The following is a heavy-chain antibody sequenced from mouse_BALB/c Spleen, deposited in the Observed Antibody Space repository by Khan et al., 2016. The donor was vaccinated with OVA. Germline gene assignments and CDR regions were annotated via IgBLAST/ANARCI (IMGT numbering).Heavy chain of an antibody. D-gene: IGHD1-1*01. CDR1: GYIFTNYM. CDR2: INPSSGYN. CDR3: TRGGYGSFGY. J-gene: IGHJ3*01. V-gene: IGHV1-4*01. Sequence: QVQLQQSGAELARPGASVKMSCKASGYIFTNYMMHWVKQRPGQGLEWIGDINPSSGYNNYNQKFKDKATLTADKSSSTACMQLSSLTSDDSAVYYCTRGGYGSFGYWGQGTLVTVSA.